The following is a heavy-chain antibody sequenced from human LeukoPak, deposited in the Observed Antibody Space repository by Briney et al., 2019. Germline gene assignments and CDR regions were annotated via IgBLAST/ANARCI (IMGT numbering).Heavy chain of an antibody. J-gene: IGHJ5*02. CDR3: ARKVPNDSSGYYYRGQFDP. CDR1: GYTFTNYA. CDR2: ISAYNGNT. D-gene: IGHD3-22*01. Sequence: ASVKVSCKASGYTFTNYAISWVRQAPGQGLEWMGWISAYNGNTKYTQKFQGRVTITADKSTSTAYMELSSLRSEDTAVYYCARKVPNDSSGYYYRGQFDPWGQGTLVTVSS. V-gene: IGHV1-18*01.